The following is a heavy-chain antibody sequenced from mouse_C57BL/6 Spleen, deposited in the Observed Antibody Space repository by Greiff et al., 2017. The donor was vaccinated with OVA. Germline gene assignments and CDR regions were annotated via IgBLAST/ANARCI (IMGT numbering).Heavy chain of an antibody. CDR1: GYTFTSYW. CDR3: AIGGYDGFAY. D-gene: IGHD2-2*01. V-gene: IGHV1-61*01. CDR2: IYPSDSET. Sequence: QVQLQQSGAELVRPGSSVKLSCKASGYTFTSYWMDWVKQRPGQGLEWIGNIYPSDSETHYNQKFKDKATLTVDKSSSTAYLQLSSLTSEDSAVYYCAIGGYDGFAYWGQGTLVTVSA. J-gene: IGHJ3*01.